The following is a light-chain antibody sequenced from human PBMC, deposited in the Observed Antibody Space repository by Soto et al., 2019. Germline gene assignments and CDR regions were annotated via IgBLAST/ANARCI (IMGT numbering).Light chain of an antibody. CDR1: SSDVGSHNL. CDR3: CSYGGSRAV. V-gene: IGLV2-23*02. CDR2: EVN. Sequence: QSALTQPASVSGSPGQSITISCTGTSSDVGSHNLVSWYQQHPGQAPKLMIYEVNKRSLGVSARFSASKSGNTASLTISGLQAEDEADYYCCSYGGSRAVFGGGTQLAVL. J-gene: IGLJ7*01.